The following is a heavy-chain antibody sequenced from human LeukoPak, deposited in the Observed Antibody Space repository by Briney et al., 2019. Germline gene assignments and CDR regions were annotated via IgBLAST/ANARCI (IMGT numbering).Heavy chain of an antibody. CDR2: ISWNSGSM. V-gene: IGHV3-9*01. CDR1: GFTFDDYA. J-gene: IGHJ1*01. CDR3: ATYSSLNRREFQY. Sequence: AGGSLRLSCAASGFTFDDYAMHWVRQAPGKGLEWVSGISWNSGSMDYADSVKGRFTISRDNAKNSLYLQMNSLRAEDTAVYYCATYSSLNRREFQYWGQGTLLTVSS. D-gene: IGHD3-22*01.